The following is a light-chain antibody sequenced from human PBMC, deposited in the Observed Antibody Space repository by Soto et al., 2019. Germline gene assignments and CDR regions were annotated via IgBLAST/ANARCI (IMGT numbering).Light chain of an antibody. J-gene: IGKJ5*01. CDR2: AAS. CDR1: QGINTF. CDR3: QQLNSYPIT. Sequence: IQLTQSPSSLSASVGDRVTITCRASQGINTFLAWYQQKAGKAPKLLIYAASTLQSGVPSRFSGSGSGTDFTLTISSLQSEDFATYYCQQLNSYPITFGQGTHWRL. V-gene: IGKV1-9*01.